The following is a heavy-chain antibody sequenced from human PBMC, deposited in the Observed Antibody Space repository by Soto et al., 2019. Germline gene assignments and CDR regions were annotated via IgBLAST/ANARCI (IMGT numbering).Heavy chain of an antibody. Sequence: QVQLVQSGAEVKKPGSSVKVSCKASGGTFSSYAISWVRQAPGQGLEWMGGLIPIFGTANYEQTIQGRVTITADETTSTAYMELSSLRSEDTAVYYCARGDVVVVAATPFYYYYYGMDVWGQGTTVPDSS. V-gene: IGHV1-69*01. D-gene: IGHD2-15*01. J-gene: IGHJ6*02. CDR2: LIPIFGTA. CDR1: GGTFSSYA. CDR3: ARGDVVVVAATPFYYYYYGMDV.